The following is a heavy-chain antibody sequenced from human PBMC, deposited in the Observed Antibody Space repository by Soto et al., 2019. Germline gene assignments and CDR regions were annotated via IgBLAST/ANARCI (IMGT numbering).Heavy chain of an antibody. J-gene: IGHJ4*02. CDR3: AKYCSSTSCHDY. Sequence: GGSLRLSCTASGFTFSSYCMHWVRQAPGKGLEWVEVISYDGSNKYYADSVKGRFTISRDNSKNTLYLQMNSLRAEDTAVYYCAKYCSSTSCHDYWGQGTLVTVSS. D-gene: IGHD2-2*01. CDR1: GFTFSSYC. CDR2: ISYDGSNK. V-gene: IGHV3-30*18.